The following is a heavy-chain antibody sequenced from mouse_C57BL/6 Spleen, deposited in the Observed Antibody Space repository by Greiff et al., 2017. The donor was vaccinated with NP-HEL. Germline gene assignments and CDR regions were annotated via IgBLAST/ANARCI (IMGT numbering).Heavy chain of an antibody. J-gene: IGHJ3*01. V-gene: IGHV1-76*01. Sequence: QVHVKQSGAELVRPGASVKLSCKASGYTFTDYYINWVKQRPGQGLEWIARIYPGSGNTYYNEKFKGKATLTAEKSSSTAYMQLSSLTSEDSAVYFCADDGSSFAYWGQGTLVTVSA. D-gene: IGHD2-3*01. CDR2: IYPGSGNT. CDR1: GYTFTDYY. CDR3: ADDGSSFAY.